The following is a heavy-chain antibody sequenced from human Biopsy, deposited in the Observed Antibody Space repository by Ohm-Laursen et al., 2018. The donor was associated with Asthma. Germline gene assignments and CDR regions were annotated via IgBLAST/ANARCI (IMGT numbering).Heavy chain of an antibody. CDR1: EGTFNTYV. J-gene: IGHJ4*02. CDR3: ARKAGSCISRTCYSLDF. CDR2: SNSVFGTT. D-gene: IGHD2-2*01. V-gene: IGHV1-69*01. Sequence: GSSVKVSCKSLEGTFNTYVIGWVRQAPGQGLEWMGGSNSVFGTTTYPQKFQDRVTITADDSTSTVYMELSSLRSEDTAVYYCARKAGSCISRTCYSLDFWGQGTLVTVSS.